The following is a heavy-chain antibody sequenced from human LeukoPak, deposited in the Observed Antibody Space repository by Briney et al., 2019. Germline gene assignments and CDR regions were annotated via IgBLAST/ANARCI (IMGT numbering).Heavy chain of an antibody. CDR1: GFTFSSYA. V-gene: IGHV3-23*01. J-gene: IGHJ4*02. CDR2: VSGSGSGT. Sequence: GGSLRLSCAASGFTFSSYAMSWVRQAPGKGLEWVSAVSGSGSGTYYTDSVKGRFTISRDNSKNTLYLEMNSLRAEDTAVYYCARDERGYSPRAYDYWGQGTLVTVSS. D-gene: IGHD5-18*01. CDR3: ARDERGYSPRAYDY.